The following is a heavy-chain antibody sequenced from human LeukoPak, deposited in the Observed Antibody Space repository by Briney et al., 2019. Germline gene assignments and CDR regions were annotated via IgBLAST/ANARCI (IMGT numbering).Heavy chain of an antibody. CDR2: IYSGGST. Sequence: PGGSLRLSCAASGFTFDDYGMSWVRQTPGKGLEWVSVIYSGGSTYYADSVKGRFTISRDNSKNTLYLQMNSLRAEDTAVYYCARDFAAAGTPGYFDYWGQGTLVTVSS. CDR1: GFTFDDYG. CDR3: ARDFAAAGTPGYFDY. J-gene: IGHJ4*02. D-gene: IGHD6-13*01. V-gene: IGHV3-66*01.